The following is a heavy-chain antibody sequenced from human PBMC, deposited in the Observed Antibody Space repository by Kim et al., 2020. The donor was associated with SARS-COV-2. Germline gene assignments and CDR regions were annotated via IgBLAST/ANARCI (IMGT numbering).Heavy chain of an antibody. CDR3: ARSGEQQLVLWRSCMDV. CDR2: IWYDGSNK. Sequence: GGSLRLSCAASGFTFSSYGMHWVRQAPGKGLEWVAVIWYDGSNKYYADSVKGRFTISRDNSKNTLYLQMNSLRAEDTAVYYCARSGEQQLVLWRSCMDVWGQGTTVTVSS. D-gene: IGHD6-13*01. V-gene: IGHV3-33*08. J-gene: IGHJ6*02. CDR1: GFTFSSYG.